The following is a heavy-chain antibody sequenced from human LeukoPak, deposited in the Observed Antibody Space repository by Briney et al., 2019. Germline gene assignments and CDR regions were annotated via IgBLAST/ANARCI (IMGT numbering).Heavy chain of an antibody. Sequence: ASVKVSCKASGGTFSSYAISWVRQAPGQGLEWMGIINPSGGSTSYAQKFQGRVTMTRDTSTSTVYMELSSLRSEDTAVYYCARGVLGGYGMDVWGQGTTVTVSS. CDR3: ARGVLGGYGMDV. J-gene: IGHJ6*02. D-gene: IGHD1-26*01. V-gene: IGHV1-46*01. CDR1: GGTFSSYA. CDR2: INPSGGST.